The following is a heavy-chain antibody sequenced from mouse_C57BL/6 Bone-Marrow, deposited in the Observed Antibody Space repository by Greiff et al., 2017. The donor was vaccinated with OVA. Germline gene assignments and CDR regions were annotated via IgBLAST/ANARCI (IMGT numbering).Heavy chain of an antibody. CDR3: AREGGLDY. V-gene: IGHV5-4*01. CDR2: ISDGGSYT. Sequence: SLEWVATISDGGSYTYYPDNVKGRFTISRDNAKNNLYLQMSHLKSEDTAMYYCAREGGLDYWGQGTTLTVSS. J-gene: IGHJ2*01.